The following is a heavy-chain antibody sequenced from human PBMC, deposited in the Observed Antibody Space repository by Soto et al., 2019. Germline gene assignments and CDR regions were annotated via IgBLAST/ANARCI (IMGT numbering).Heavy chain of an antibody. CDR3: ARDPWVAVAGMGGFDP. CDR2: ISAYNGNT. J-gene: IGHJ5*02. CDR1: GYTFTSYG. D-gene: IGHD6-19*01. V-gene: IGHV1-18*04. Sequence: QVQLVQSGAEVKKPGASVKVSCKASGYTFTSYGISWMRQAPGQGLEWMGWISAYNGNTNYAQKLQGRVTMTTDTSTSTAYMELRSLRSDDTAVYYCARDPWVAVAGMGGFDPWGQGTLVTVSS.